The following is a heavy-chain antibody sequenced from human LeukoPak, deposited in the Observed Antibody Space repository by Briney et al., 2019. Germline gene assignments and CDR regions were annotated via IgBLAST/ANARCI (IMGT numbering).Heavy chain of an antibody. CDR1: GFPFSKYG. V-gene: IGHV3-33*01. D-gene: IGHD2-21*01. Sequence: GGSLRLSCVASGFPFSKYGMHWVRQAPGKGLQWLAIIWYDGHNNYYADSVKGRFTISRDNSKNTLFLEMNDLKAEDTAVYYCAREWGLIAVAGGPGYWGQGTLVTVSS. CDR3: AREWGLIAVAGGPGY. J-gene: IGHJ4*02. CDR2: IWYDGHNN.